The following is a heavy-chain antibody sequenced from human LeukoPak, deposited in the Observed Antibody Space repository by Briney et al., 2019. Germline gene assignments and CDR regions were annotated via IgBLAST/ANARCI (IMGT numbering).Heavy chain of an antibody. V-gene: IGHV4-39*07. CDR3: ARATPGRYFDL. Sequence: SETLSLTCTVSGGSISSSSYYWGWIRQPPGKGLEWIGSIYYSGSTYYNPSLKSRVTISVDTSKNQFSLKLSSVTAADTAVYYCARATPGRYFDLWGRGTLVTVSS. J-gene: IGHJ2*01. CDR2: IYYSGST. CDR1: GGSISSSSYY. D-gene: IGHD7-27*01.